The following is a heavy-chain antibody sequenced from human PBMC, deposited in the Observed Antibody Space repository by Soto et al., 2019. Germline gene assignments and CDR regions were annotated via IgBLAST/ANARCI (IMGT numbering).Heavy chain of an antibody. CDR1: GHTFSNAW. CDR2: IKSKTDGGTT. CDR3: ITISRSSPWGC. V-gene: IGHV3-15*01. Sequence: EVQLVESGGDLVEPGGSLRLSCVTSGHTFSNAWMSWVCQAPGKGLEWVGRIKSKTDGGTTDYAAPVKGRFAISRDDSKRTLYLQMSSLETDDTAVYYCITISRSSPWGCWGQGTLVTVSS. D-gene: IGHD1-26*01. J-gene: IGHJ4*02.